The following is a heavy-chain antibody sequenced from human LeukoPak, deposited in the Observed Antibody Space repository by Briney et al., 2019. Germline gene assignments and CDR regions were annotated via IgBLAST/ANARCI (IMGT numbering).Heavy chain of an antibody. CDR3: ARGGDGYNLAGDY. CDR2: ISSSSSYI. D-gene: IGHD5-24*01. CDR1: GFTFSRYT. Sequence: GGSLRLSCAVSGFTFSRYTMNWVRQAPGKGLEWVSSISSSSSYIYYADSVKGRFTISRDNAKNSVYLQMNSLRAEDTAVYYCARGGDGYNLAGDYWGQGTLVIVSS. J-gene: IGHJ4*02. V-gene: IGHV3-21*01.